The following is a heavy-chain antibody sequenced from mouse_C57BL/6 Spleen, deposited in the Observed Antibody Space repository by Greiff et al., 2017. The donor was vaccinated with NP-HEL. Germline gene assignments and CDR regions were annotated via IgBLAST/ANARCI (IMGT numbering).Heavy chain of an antibody. CDR1: GYSITSGYY. Sequence: EVQLQESGPGLVKPSQSLSLTCSVTGYSITSGYYWNWIRQFPGNKLEWMGYISYDGSNNYNPSLKNRISITRDTSKNQFFLKLNSVTTKDTATYYCAREGLRREFAYWGQGTLVTVSA. CDR2: ISYDGSN. D-gene: IGHD2-4*01. J-gene: IGHJ3*01. V-gene: IGHV3-6*01. CDR3: AREGLRREFAY.